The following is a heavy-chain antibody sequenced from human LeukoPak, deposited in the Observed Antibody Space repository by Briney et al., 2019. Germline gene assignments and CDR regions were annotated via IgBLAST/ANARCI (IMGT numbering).Heavy chain of an antibody. Sequence: GGSLRLSCAASGFAVSSNYMSWVRQAPGKGLEWVSLIYDDGSTHYADSVKGRFTISRDNSKNTLYLQMNSLRAEDTAVYYCARVSFNYFGSGDAFDIWGQGTMVTVSS. J-gene: IGHJ3*02. CDR3: ARVSFNYFGSGDAFDI. CDR1: GFAVSSNY. D-gene: IGHD3-10*01. V-gene: IGHV3-66*01. CDR2: IYDDGST.